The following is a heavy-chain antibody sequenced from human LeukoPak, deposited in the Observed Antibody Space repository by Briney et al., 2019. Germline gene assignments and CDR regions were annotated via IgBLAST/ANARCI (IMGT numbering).Heavy chain of an antibody. Sequence: SETLSLTCTVSGGSISSSSYYWGWIRQPPGKGLEWIGSIYYSGSTYYNPSLKSRVTISVDTSKNQFSLKLSSVTAADTAVYYCARSKLSILEWLSPAFDYWGQGTLVTVSS. CDR3: ARSKLSILEWLSPAFDY. J-gene: IGHJ4*02. V-gene: IGHV4-39*01. D-gene: IGHD3-3*01. CDR1: GGSISSSSYY. CDR2: IYYSGST.